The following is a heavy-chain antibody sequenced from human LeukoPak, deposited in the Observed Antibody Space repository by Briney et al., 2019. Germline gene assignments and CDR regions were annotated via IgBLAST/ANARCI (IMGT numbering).Heavy chain of an antibody. J-gene: IGHJ3*02. V-gene: IGHV4-59*08. CDR2: VFFAGNT. Sequence: PSETLSLTCTVSGVSMSGAYWSWIRQPPGKGLEWIGYVFFAGNTNYNPSLSSRLTISVDTSRSQFSLKLNSVTAADTAVYYCARGLRYFDWLLYSHAFDIWGQGTMVTVSS. D-gene: IGHD3-9*01. CDR3: ARGLRYFDWLLYSHAFDI. CDR1: GVSMSGAY.